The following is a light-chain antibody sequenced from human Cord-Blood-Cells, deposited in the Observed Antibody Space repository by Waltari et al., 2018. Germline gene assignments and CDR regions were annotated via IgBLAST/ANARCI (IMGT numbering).Light chain of an antibody. CDR3: CSYAGSYTLV. J-gene: IGLJ2*01. CDR1: SSDVGGYNY. Sequence: QSALTQPRSVSGSPGQSVTISCTGTSSDVGGYNYVSWYQQHPGKAPKLMIYDVSKRPSGVPDRFSGSKSASTASLTISGLQAEDEADSYCCSYAGSYTLVFGGGTKLTFL. CDR2: DVS. V-gene: IGLV2-11*01.